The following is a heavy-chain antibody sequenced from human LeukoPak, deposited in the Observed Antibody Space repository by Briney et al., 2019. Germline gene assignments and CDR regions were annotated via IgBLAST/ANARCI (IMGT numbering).Heavy chain of an antibody. CDR1: GFTFSSYG. CDR2: ISYDGSNK. CDR3: AKPLGGNSVRGPFDY. J-gene: IGHJ4*02. D-gene: IGHD4-23*01. Sequence: GGSLGLSCAASGFTFSSYGMHWVRQAPGKGLEWVAVISYDGSNKYYADSVKGRFPISRDNSKNTLYLQMNSLRAEDTAVYYCAKPLGGNSVRGPFDYWGQGTLVTVSS. V-gene: IGHV3-30*18.